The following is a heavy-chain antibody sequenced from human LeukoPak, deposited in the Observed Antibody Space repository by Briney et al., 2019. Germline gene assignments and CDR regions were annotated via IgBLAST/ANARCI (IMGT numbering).Heavy chain of an antibody. CDR2: IYRGGNT. Sequence: GGSLRLSCAASGFTVSNNYMGWVRQAPGKGLEYVSVIYRGGNTYYPDSVKGRFTISRDNSKNTLYLQMNSLRAEGTAVYYCARDHFGVVIKHFDYWGQGTLVTVSS. J-gene: IGHJ4*02. V-gene: IGHV3-53*01. CDR1: GFTVSNNY. CDR3: ARDHFGVVIKHFDY. D-gene: IGHD3-3*01.